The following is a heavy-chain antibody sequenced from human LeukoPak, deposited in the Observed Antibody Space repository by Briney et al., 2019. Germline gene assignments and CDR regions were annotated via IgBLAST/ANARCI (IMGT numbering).Heavy chain of an antibody. CDR2: TYTSGYT. V-gene: IGHV3-66*01. CDR3: ARDHCSGGTCYSGGY. J-gene: IGHJ4*02. CDR1: GFTVSSNY. Sequence: GGSLRLSCAASGFTVSSNYMSWVRQAPGKGLEWVSVTYTSGYTYYADSVKDRFTISKDNSKNTLYLQMNSLRVEGTAIYYCARDHCSGGTCYSGGYWGQGTLVTVSS. D-gene: IGHD2-15*01.